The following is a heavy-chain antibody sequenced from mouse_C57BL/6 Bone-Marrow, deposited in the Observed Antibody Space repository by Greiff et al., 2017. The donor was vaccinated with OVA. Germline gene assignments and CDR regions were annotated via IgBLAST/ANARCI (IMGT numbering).Heavy chain of an antibody. V-gene: IGHV1-64*01. CDR2: IHPNSGST. CDR1: GYTFTSYW. Sequence: VQLQQPGAELVKPGASVKLSCKTSGYTFTSYWMHWVKQRPGQGLEWIGMIHPNSGSTNYNEKFKSKATLTVDKSSSTAYMQLSSLTSEDSAVYYCARGGFYYSNYVGWYFDVWGTRTTVTVSS. CDR3: ARGGFYYSNYVGWYFDV. J-gene: IGHJ1*03. D-gene: IGHD2-5*01.